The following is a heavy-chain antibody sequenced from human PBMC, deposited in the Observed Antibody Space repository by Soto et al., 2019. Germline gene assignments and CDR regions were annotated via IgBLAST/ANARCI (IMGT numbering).Heavy chain of an antibody. CDR1: GGSISSYY. D-gene: IGHD3-10*01. CDR3: AGYGSNVSWFDP. V-gene: IGHV4-59*01. J-gene: IGHJ5*02. CDR2: IYYSGST. Sequence: PSETLSLTCTVSGGSISSYYWSWIRHPPGKGLEWIGYIYYSGSTNYNPSLKSRVTISVDTSKNQFSLKLTSVTAADTAVYYCAGYGSNVSWFDPWGQGTLVTVSS.